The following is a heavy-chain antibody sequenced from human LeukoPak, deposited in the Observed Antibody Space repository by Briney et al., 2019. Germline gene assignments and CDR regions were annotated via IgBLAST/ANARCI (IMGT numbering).Heavy chain of an antibody. V-gene: IGHV1-2*04. D-gene: IGHD4-11*01. CDR1: GYTFTGYY. J-gene: IGHJ6*02. CDR3: ARSYSNLRSSYYYYYGMDV. CDR2: INPNSGGT. Sequence: ASVKVSCKASGYTFTGYYMHWVRQAPGQGLEWMGWINPNSGGTNYAQKFQGWVTMTRDTSISTAYMELSRLRSDDTAVYYCARSYSNLRSSYYYYYGMDVWGQGTTVTVSS.